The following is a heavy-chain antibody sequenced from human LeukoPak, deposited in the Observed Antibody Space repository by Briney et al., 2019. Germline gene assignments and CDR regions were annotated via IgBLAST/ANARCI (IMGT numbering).Heavy chain of an antibody. V-gene: IGHV3-66*01. CDR3: ASSEYYYYMDV. J-gene: IGHJ6*03. CDR2: IYSDGTT. Sequence: GRSLRLSCTASRFTVSTNYMTWVRQAPGKGLEWVSVIYSDGTTYYTDSVKSRFTISKDNSKNTLYLQMNSLRAEDTALYYCASSEYYYYMDVWGKGTTVTISS. CDR1: RFTVSTNY.